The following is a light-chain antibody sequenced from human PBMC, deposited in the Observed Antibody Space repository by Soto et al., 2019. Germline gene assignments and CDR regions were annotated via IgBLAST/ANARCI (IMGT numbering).Light chain of an antibody. V-gene: IGKV3-20*01. Sequence: EIVLTQSPATLSLSPGDRATLSCRASQSVSSSYLAWYQQKRDQAPRQLIYGASSRATGITDRFRGSESGIDFSIMITEHEAADFGVYYCQHLRISFGGGTRVEIK. CDR3: QHLRIS. CDR2: GAS. J-gene: IGKJ4*01. CDR1: QSVSSSY.